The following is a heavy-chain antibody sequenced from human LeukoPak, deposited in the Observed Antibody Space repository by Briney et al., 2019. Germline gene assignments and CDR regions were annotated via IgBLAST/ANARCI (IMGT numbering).Heavy chain of an antibody. CDR2: ISYDGSNK. D-gene: IGHD6-13*01. V-gene: IGHV3-30*18. CDR3: AKLYSSSWYYPAGYYFDY. Sequence: PGGSLRLSCAASGFTFSSYGMHGVRHAPGKGLECVAVISYDGSNKYYADSVKGRFTISRDNSKNTLYLQMNSLRAEDTAVYYCAKLYSSSWYYPAGYYFDYWGQGTLVTVSS. J-gene: IGHJ4*02. CDR1: GFTFSSYG.